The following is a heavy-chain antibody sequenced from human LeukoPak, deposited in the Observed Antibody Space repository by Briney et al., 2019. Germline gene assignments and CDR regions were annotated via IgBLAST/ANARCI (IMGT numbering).Heavy chain of an antibody. CDR2: IYYSGST. CDR3: ARGSYLKSFDS. D-gene: IGHD2-21*01. CDR1: GGSISSSSYY. V-gene: IGHV4-39*07. J-gene: IGHJ4*02. Sequence: SETLSLTCTVSGGSISSSSYYWGWIRQPPGKGLEWIGSIYYSGSTYYNPSLKSRVTISVDTSKKQFSLKLTSVTAADTAVYYCARGSYLKSFDSWGQGTPVTVSS.